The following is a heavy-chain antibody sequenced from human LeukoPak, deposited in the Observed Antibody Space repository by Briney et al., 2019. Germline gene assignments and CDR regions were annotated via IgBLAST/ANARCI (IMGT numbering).Heavy chain of an antibody. J-gene: IGHJ4*02. CDR3: ARSWLRNFDWLSPGGQEDY. V-gene: IGHV1-3*01. Sequence: ASVKVSCKASGYTFTSYAMHWVRQAPGQRLEWMGWINAGNGNTKYSQKFQGRVTITRDTSASTAYMELSSLRSEDTAVYYCARSWLRNFDWLSPGGQEDYWGQGTLVTVSS. CDR1: GYTFTSYA. D-gene: IGHD3-9*01. CDR2: INAGNGNT.